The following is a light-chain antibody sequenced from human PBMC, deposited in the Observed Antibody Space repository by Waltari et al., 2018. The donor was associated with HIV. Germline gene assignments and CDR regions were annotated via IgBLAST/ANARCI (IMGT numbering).Light chain of an antibody. V-gene: IGKV2-28*01. CDR2: LGS. Sequence: DIVMTQSPLSLPVTPGETASLSCRSSQSLLHSNGYNYLDWYLQKPGQSPQLLIYLGSNRASGVPDRFSGSGSCTDFTLKISRVEAEDVGGYYCMQTLQTPYIFGQGTKLGIK. CDR3: MQTLQTPYI. CDR1: QSLLHSNGYNY. J-gene: IGKJ2*01.